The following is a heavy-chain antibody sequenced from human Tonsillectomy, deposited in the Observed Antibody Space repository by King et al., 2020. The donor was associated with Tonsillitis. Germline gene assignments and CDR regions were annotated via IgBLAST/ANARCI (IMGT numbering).Heavy chain of an antibody. CDR2: INHSGST. V-gene: IGHV4-34*01. Sequence: VQLQQWGAGLLKPSETLSLTCAVYGGSFSGYYWSWIRQPPGKGLEWIGEINHSGSTNSNPSLKSRVTMSVDTSKNQFSLNLSSVTAADTAVYYCASLYGDSPVWGQGTLVTVSS. CDR3: ASLYGDSPV. J-gene: IGHJ4*02. D-gene: IGHD4-17*01. CDR1: GGSFSGYY.